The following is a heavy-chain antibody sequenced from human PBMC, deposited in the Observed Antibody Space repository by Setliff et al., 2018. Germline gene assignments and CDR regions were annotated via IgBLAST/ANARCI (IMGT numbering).Heavy chain of an antibody. CDR3: AREGMGYYYGSGSYYTSYYFDY. CDR2: IYYSGST. D-gene: IGHD3-10*01. J-gene: IGHJ4*02. V-gene: IGHV4-59*01. CDR1: GRSISSNY. Sequence: PSETLSLTCTVSGRSISSNYWSWIRQPPGKGLEWIGSIYYSGSTNYHPSLKSRVTISVDTSKKQFSLKLSSVTAADTAVYYCAREGMGYYYGSGSYYTSYYFDYWGQGTLVTVSS.